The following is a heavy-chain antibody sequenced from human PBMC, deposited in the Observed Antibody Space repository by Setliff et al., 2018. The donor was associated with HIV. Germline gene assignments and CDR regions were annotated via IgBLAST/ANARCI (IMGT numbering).Heavy chain of an antibody. J-gene: IGHJ6*03. CDR1: GYSISSGYY. D-gene: IGHD5-12*01. V-gene: IGHV4-38-2*01. CDR3: ARHGAYEAYYDYMDV. CDR2: IYHSGST. Sequence: SETLSLTCAVSGYSISSGYYWGWIRQPPGKGLEWIGSIYHSGSTYYNPSLKSRVTISVDTSKNQFSLKLSPVTAADTAVYYCARHGAYEAYYDYMDVWGKGTTVTVSS.